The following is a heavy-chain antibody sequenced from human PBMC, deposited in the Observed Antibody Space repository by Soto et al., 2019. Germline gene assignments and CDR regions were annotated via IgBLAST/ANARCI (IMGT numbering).Heavy chain of an antibody. V-gene: IGHV4-4*02. CDR2: IFHDGTA. CDR3: ARLVYDTRLNYMYFDF. CDR1: GVSISSGNW. D-gene: IGHD3-10*01. J-gene: IGHJ4*02. Sequence: SETLSLTCAVSGVSISSGNWWTWVRQSPQRGLEYIGEIFHDGTANYYPSFERRVAMSVDTSRNQFSLKLTSVTAADTAVYFCARLVYDTRLNYMYFDFWGPGTLVTVSS.